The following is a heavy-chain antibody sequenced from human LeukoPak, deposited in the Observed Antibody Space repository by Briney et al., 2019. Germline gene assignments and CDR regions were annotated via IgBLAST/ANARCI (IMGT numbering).Heavy chain of an antibody. CDR2: VSYSGST. CDR3: ARNRAFDV. J-gene: IGHJ3*01. V-gene: IGHV4-59*01. D-gene: IGHD1-14*01. Sequence: SEILSLTCTVSGGSISSYYWNWIRQPPGKGLGWIGYVSYSGSTNYNPSLESRVTMSVDTSKNQFSPNLSSLTAADTAVYYCARNRAFDVWGQGTTVTVS. CDR1: GGSISSYY.